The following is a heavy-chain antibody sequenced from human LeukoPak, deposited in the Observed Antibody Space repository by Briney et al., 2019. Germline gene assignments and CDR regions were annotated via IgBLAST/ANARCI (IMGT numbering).Heavy chain of an antibody. CDR1: GGSLTTNTFY. Sequence: PSETLSLTCTLSGGSLTTNTFYWGWIRQPPGMGLEWIGTVYYTGITHYNPSLKSRITISVDTSKNHFSLNLTSVTAADTAVYFCARHGILTDHSIRYWGQGLLVTVSS. J-gene: IGHJ4*02. CDR3: ARHGILTDHSIRY. CDR2: VYYTGIT. D-gene: IGHD3-9*01. V-gene: IGHV4-39*01.